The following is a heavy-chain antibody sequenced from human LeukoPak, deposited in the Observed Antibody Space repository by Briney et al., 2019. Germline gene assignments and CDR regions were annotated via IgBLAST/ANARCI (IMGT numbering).Heavy chain of an antibody. J-gene: IGHJ5*01. Sequence: GGSLRLSCAASGFFFSDSAMAWVRQAPGKGLEWVSTTTGLGDNTHYADSVKGRFTFSRDNSKNTLYLQMNNLGVDDTAVYYCTRGEKSGVAYTNWLDSWGQGTLVPVSS. CDR2: TTGLGDNT. CDR1: GFFFSDSA. V-gene: IGHV3-23*01. CDR3: TRGEKSGVAYTNWLDS. D-gene: IGHD3-3*01.